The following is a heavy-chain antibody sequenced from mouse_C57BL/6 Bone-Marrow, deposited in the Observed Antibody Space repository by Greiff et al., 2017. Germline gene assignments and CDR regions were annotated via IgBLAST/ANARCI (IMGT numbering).Heavy chain of an antibody. Sequence: QVQLQQPGAELVRPGSSVKLSCKASGYTFTSYWMDWVKQRPGQGLEWIGNIYPSDSETHYNQKFKDKATLTVDKSSSAAYMQLSSLTSEDSAVYYCARRNYAMDYWGQGTSVTVSS. V-gene: IGHV1-61*01. CDR3: ARRNYAMDY. CDR1: GYTFTSYW. CDR2: IYPSDSET. J-gene: IGHJ4*01.